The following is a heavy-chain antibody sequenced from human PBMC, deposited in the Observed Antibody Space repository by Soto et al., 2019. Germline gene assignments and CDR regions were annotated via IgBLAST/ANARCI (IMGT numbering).Heavy chain of an antibody. CDR2: IRSNANSYAT. V-gene: IGHV3-73*02. Sequence: EVQLVEAGGGLVQPGGSLKLSCAASGFTFSDSAMSWVRQASGKGLEWIGRIRSNANSYATAYAASVKGRFAISRDDSKNTAYLQMNSLKTEDTSVYYCTRHKEVFSGYSDDWGQGVLVTVSS. CDR3: TRHKEVFSGYSDD. D-gene: IGHD3-22*01. J-gene: IGHJ4*02. CDR1: GFTFSDSA.